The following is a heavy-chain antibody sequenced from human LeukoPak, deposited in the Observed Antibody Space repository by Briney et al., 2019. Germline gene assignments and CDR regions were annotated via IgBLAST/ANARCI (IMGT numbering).Heavy chain of an antibody. CDR3: AGDHQDYGANSALWY. CDR2: IQTSGST. V-gene: IGHV4-4*07. J-gene: IGHJ4*02. D-gene: IGHD4-23*01. CDR1: GVSISRYY. Sequence: SETLSLTCTVSGVSISRYYWSWIRLPAGKGLQWIGRIQTSGSTNYNPSLASRIIMSVDTSKNQFSLKLTSVTAADTAVYYCAGDHQDYGANSALWYWGQGTLVIVSS.